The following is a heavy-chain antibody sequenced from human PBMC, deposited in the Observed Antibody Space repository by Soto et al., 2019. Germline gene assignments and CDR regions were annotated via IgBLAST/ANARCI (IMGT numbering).Heavy chain of an antibody. CDR1: GFTFSDYY. Sequence: GVSLRLSCAASGFTFSDYYMSWIRQAPGKGLEWVSYISSSGSTIYYADSVKGRFTISRDNAKNSLYLQMNSLRAEDTAVYYCARGPTEPADSVLRFLEWLLYFDYWGQGNLVTVSS. J-gene: IGHJ4*02. D-gene: IGHD3-3*01. CDR2: ISSSGSTI. V-gene: IGHV3-11*01. CDR3: ARGPTEPADSVLRFLEWLLYFDY.